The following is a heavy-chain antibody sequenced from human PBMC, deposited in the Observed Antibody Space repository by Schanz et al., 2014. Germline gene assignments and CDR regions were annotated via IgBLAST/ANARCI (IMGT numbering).Heavy chain of an antibody. CDR2: ISYSGST. CDR3: ARHGGIPYYPMDV. CDR1: GFTFSAYY. D-gene: IGHD3-16*01. Sequence: QVHLLESGGGLVEPGGSLRLSCAASGFTFSAYYMDWVRQAPGKGLEWIGYISYSGSTSFNPSLKSRLTMSVDTSKNQFSLRLSSVTAADTAVYYCARHGGIPYYPMDVWGQGTTVTVSS. V-gene: IGHV4-59*06. J-gene: IGHJ6*02.